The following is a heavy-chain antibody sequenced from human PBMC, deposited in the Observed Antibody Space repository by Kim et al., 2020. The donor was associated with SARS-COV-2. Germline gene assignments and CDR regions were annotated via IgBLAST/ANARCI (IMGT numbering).Heavy chain of an antibody. V-gene: IGHV3-20*01. Sequence: ADSVKGRFTTSRDNAKNSLFLQMNSLGAEDTALYHCARGSMTTVTKGSFDYWGQGTLVTVSS. J-gene: IGHJ4*02. D-gene: IGHD4-4*01. CDR3: ARGSMTTVTKGSFDY.